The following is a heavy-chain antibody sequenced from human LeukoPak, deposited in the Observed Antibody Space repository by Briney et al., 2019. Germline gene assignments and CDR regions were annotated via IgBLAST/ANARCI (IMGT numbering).Heavy chain of an antibody. D-gene: IGHD1-7*01. CDR1: GFTVSSNY. Sequence: GGSLRLSCAASGFTVSSNYMSWVRQAPGKGLEWVSVIYSGGRTYYADSVKGRFTISRDNSKNTLYLQMNSLRAEDTAVYYCARSSRELGGYAPWELMPPFDYWGQGTLVTVSS. CDR2: IYSGGRT. CDR3: ARSSRELGGYAPWELMPPFDY. J-gene: IGHJ4*02. V-gene: IGHV3-66*01.